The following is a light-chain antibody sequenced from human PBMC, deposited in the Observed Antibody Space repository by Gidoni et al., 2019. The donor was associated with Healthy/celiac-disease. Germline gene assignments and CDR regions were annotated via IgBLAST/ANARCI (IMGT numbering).Light chain of an antibody. CDR2: GNS. CDR1: SSNIGAGYD. V-gene: IGLV1-40*01. J-gene: IGLJ2*01. CDR3: QSYDSSLSALV. Sequence: QSVLTQPPSVSGPPGQRVPISCTGSSSNIGAGYDVHWYQQLPGTAPKRLIYGNSNRPSGVPDRFSGSKSGTSASLAITGLQAEDEADYYCQSYDSSLSALVFGGGTKLTVL.